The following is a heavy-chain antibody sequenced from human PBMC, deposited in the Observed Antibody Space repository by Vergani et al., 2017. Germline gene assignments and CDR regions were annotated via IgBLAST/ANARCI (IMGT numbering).Heavy chain of an antibody. D-gene: IGHD2-21*02. J-gene: IGHJ5*02. CDR3: ARDGLYCGGDCYENWFDP. CDR1: GFTFSSYG. CDR2: IWYDGSNK. V-gene: IGHV3-33*01. Sequence: QVQLVESGGGVVQPGRSLRLSCAASGFTFSSYGMHWVRQAPGKGLEWVAVIWYDGSNKYYADSVKGRFTISRDNSKNTLYLQMNSLRAEDTAVYYCARDGLYCGGDCYENWFDPWGQGTLVTVSS.